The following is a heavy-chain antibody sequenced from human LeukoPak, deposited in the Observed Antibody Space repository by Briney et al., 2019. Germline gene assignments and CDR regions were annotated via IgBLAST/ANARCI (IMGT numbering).Heavy chain of an antibody. CDR2: NTSDASST. D-gene: IGHD3-10*01. Sequence: GGSLRLFCAASGFTFSNYWMHWVRRAPGKGRVWFSRNTSDASSTSYADSVKGRFTISRDNAKNTLYLRMNSLRAEDTAVYYCAREFEGQEAGAYGSGSYDVFDIWGQGTMVTVSS. CDR3: AREFEGQEAGAYGSGSYDVFDI. J-gene: IGHJ3*02. CDR1: GFTFSNYW. V-gene: IGHV3-74*01.